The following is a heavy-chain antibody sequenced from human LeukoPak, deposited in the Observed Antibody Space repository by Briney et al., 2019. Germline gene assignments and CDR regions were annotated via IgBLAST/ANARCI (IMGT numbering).Heavy chain of an antibody. Sequence: GASVKISCKASGYTFTSYGISWVRQAPGQGLEWMGWISAYNGNTNYAQKLQGRVTMTTDTSTSTAYMELRSLRSDDTAVYYCARDHIAVAGNAAFDIWGQGTMVTVPS. CDR3: ARDHIAVAGNAAFDI. D-gene: IGHD6-19*01. V-gene: IGHV1-18*01. J-gene: IGHJ3*02. CDR1: GYTFTSYG. CDR2: ISAYNGNT.